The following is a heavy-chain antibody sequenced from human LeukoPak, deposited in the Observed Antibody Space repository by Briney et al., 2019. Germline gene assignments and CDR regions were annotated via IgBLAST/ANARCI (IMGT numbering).Heavy chain of an antibody. D-gene: IGHD1-14*01. CDR3: TRDRSRAEDD. V-gene: IGHV3-7*01. CDR2: INQGGSDK. J-gene: IGHJ4*02. Sequence: GGSLRLSCAASGFTFSGHWMSWVRQAPRKGLEWVANINQGGSDKYYVDSVKGRFTISRDNANNLLYLQMNSLRGEDTAVYYCTRDRSRAEDDWGQGTLVTVSS. CDR1: GFTFSGHW.